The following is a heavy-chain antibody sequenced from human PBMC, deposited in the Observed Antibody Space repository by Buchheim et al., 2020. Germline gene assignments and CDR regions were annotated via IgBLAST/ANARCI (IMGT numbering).Heavy chain of an antibody. CDR1: GFTFSSYS. Sequence: VQLVESGGGVVQPGRSLRPSCAASGFTFSSYSMNWVRQAPGKGLEWVSYISSSSSTIYYADPVKGRFTISRDNAKNSLYLQMNRLGDEDTAVYYCAGWGPRKRADWLDPWGQGTL. CDR3: AGWGPRKRADWLDP. V-gene: IGHV3-48*02. J-gene: IGHJ5*02. D-gene: IGHD3-16*01. CDR2: ISSSSSTI.